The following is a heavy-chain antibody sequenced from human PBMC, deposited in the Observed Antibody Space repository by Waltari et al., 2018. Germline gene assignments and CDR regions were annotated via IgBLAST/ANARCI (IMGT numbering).Heavy chain of an antibody. CDR1: GGSISRSR. CDR2: ISSSSSYI. J-gene: IGHJ4*02. CDR3: ARAITMVQGVDY. Sequence: LQLQESGPGLVKPSETLSLTCTVSGGSISRSRNYWGWIRQAPGKGLEWVSSISSSSSYIYYADSVKGRFTISRDNAKNSLYLQMNSLRAEDTAVYYCARAITMVQGVDYWGQGTLVTVSS. V-gene: IGHV3-21*01. D-gene: IGHD3-10*01.